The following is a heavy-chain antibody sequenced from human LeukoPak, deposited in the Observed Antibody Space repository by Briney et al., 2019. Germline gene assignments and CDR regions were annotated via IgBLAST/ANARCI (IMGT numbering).Heavy chain of an antibody. CDR2: FDPEDAET. D-gene: IGHD1-26*01. CDR1: GYTLTELS. J-gene: IGHJ4*02. V-gene: IGHV1-24*01. CDR3: ATGGSLIVGETGFVY. Sequence: GASVKVSCKVSGYTLTELSMHWVRQAPGKGLEWMGSFDPEDAETIYAQKFQGRVTMTEDTSTDTAYMELSSLRSDDTAVYYCATGGSLIVGETGFVYWGQGTLVTVSS.